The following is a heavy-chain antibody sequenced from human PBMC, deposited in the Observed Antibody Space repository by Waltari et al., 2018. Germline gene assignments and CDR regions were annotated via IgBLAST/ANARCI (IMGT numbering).Heavy chain of an antibody. J-gene: IGHJ4*02. CDR1: GFTFSTYS. CDR3: ARGRIYHDSSASGYYFDY. D-gene: IGHD3-22*01. Sequence: EVQLVASGGGLVKPGGSLRLSCAASGFTFSTYSMNWFRQVPGKGLEWVSSISSSSSSIYYADSVKGRFTISRDNAKNSLDLQMNSLRVEDTAVYYCARGRIYHDSSASGYYFDYWGQGTLVAVSS. V-gene: IGHV3-21*01. CDR2: ISSSSSSI.